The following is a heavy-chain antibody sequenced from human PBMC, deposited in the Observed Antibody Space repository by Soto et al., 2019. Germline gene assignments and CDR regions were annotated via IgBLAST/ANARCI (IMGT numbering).Heavy chain of an antibody. CDR1: GYIVSGNY. V-gene: IGHV3-53*04. D-gene: IGHD6-13*01. CDR2: IYSSGDTT. CDR3: ATSSTWYRAFDY. Sequence: GGSLRLSCSASGYIVSGNYMSWVRQAPGKGLEWVSVIYSSGDTTYYADSVKGRFTISRYTSKNTLYLQMHSLRTDDTAVYYCATSSTWYRAFDYWGQGTLVTVSS. J-gene: IGHJ4*02.